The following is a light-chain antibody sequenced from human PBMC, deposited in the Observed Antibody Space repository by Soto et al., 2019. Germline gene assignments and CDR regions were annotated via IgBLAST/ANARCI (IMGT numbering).Light chain of an antibody. CDR3: QQRSNWPPT. Sequence: EIVLTQSPATLSLSPGERATLSCRASQSVSSYLAWYQQKPGQAPRLLIYDASNRATGIPARFSGNGSGTDFTLTISSLEPEESAVYYCQQRSNWPPTFGQGTKLEIK. J-gene: IGKJ2*01. CDR1: QSVSSY. V-gene: IGKV3-11*01. CDR2: DAS.